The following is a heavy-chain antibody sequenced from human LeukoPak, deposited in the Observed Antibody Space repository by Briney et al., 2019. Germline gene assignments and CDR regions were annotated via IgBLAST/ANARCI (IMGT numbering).Heavy chain of an antibody. J-gene: IGHJ4*02. D-gene: IGHD3-10*01. Sequence: GGSLRLPFGGSGFTLSSSAVHGGRQAPGKRLERVAFISSDGTTEHYRDSVKGRFTLSRDNSKNTVSLQMNSPGTEDTAVYYCARGRDSGSFIIDYWGQGTLVTVSS. CDR3: ARGRDSGSFIIDY. CDR2: ISSDGTTE. V-gene: IGHV3-30-3*01. CDR1: GFTLSSSA.